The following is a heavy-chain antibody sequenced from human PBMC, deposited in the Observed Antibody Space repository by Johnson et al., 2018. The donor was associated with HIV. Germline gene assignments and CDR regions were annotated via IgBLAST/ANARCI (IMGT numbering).Heavy chain of an antibody. CDR2: ISWNSGSI. CDR1: GFTFDDYA. D-gene: IGHD1-14*01. J-gene: IGHJ3*02. CDR3: ARDPHRKRALGGEGGSFDI. V-gene: IGHV3-9*01. Sequence: DVQLVESGGGLVQPGRSLRLSCAASGFTFDDYAMHWVRQAPGKGLEWVSGISWNSGSIAYADSVKGRFTISRDNSKNTLYLQMNSLRADDTAVYYCARDPHRKRALGGEGGSFDIWGQGTMVTVSS.